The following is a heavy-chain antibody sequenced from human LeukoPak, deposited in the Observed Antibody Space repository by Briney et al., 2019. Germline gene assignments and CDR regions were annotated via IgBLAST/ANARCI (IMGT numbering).Heavy chain of an antibody. J-gene: IGHJ5*02. CDR2: INNDGSDT. CDR1: GFTFSSHW. Sequence: GGSLRLSCAASGFTFSSHWMHWVRQAPGKGLVWVSRINNDGSDTTYADSVKGRFTISRDNAKNTLYLQMNSLRVEDTAVYYCARDAVPALHWFDPWGQGTLVTVSS. V-gene: IGHV3-74*01. CDR3: ARDAVPALHWFDP. D-gene: IGHD2-2*01.